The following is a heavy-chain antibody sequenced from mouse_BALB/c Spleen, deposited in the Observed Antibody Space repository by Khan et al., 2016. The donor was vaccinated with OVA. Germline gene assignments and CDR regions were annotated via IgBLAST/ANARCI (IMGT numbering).Heavy chain of an antibody. V-gene: IGHV3-2*02. Sequence: VQLQQSGPGLVKPSQSLSLTCTVTGYSITSGYGWNWIRQFPGNKLEWMGDISYSGSTNYNPSLKSRISITRDTSKNQFFLQLNSVTTEDTATYYCARTARIKYWGQGTTLTVSS. CDR2: ISYSGST. CDR1: GYSITSGYG. J-gene: IGHJ2*01. CDR3: ARTARIKY. D-gene: IGHD1-2*01.